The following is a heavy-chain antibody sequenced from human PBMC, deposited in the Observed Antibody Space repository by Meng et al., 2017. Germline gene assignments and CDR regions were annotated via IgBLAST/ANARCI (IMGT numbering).Heavy chain of an antibody. Sequence: GESLKISCAASGFTFSNAWMSWVRQAPGKGLEWVGRIKSKTDGGTTDYAAPVKGRFTISRDDSKNTLYLQMNSLKTEDTAVYYCTTDCLGYCSGGSYQFDYWGQGTLVT. CDR2: IKSKTDGGTT. V-gene: IGHV3-15*01. CDR3: TTDCLGYCSGGSYQFDY. CDR1: GFTFSNAW. J-gene: IGHJ4*02. D-gene: IGHD2-15*01.